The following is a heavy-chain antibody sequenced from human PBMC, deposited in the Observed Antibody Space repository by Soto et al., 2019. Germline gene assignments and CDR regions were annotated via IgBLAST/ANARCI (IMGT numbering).Heavy chain of an antibody. CDR1: GYTFTSYG. D-gene: IGHD3-10*01. CDR3: ARDTMVRGVHYYYGMDV. J-gene: IGHJ6*02. CDR2: ISAYNGNT. Sequence: QVQLVQSGAEVTKPGASVKVSCKASGYTFTSYGISWVRQAPGQGLEWMGWISAYNGNTNYAQKLQGRVTMTTDTSTSTAYMELRSLRSDDTAVYYCARDTMVRGVHYYYGMDVWGQGTTVTVSS. V-gene: IGHV1-18*04.